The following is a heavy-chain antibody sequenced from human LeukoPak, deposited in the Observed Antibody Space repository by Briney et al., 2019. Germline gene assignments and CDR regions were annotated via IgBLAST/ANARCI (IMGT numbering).Heavy chain of an antibody. CDR1: GESFSGYY. V-gene: IGHV4-34*01. J-gene: IGHJ4*02. CDR3: ARGGGFWSGYYRD. Sequence: SETLSLTCAVYGESFSGYYWSWIRQPPGKGLDWIGEINHSGSTNYNPSLKSRVTISVDTSKNQFSLKLSSVTAADTAVYYCARGGGFWSGYYRDWGQGTLVTVSS. D-gene: IGHD3-3*01. CDR2: INHSGST.